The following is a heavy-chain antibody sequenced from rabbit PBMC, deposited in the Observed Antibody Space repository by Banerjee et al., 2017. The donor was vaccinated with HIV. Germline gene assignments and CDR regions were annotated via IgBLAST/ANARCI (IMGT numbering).Heavy chain of an antibody. J-gene: IGHJ4*01. CDR1: GIDFSSSVH. D-gene: IGHD7-1*01. CDR3: ARGLIILVDGISL. Sequence: QQQLEESGGGLVKPGGTLTLTCEASGIDFSSSVHMCWVRQAPGKGLEWIACIHTSSGNTWYASWVNGRFTISKTSSTTVTLQMTSLTAADTATYFCARGLIILVDGISLWGQGTLVTVS. V-gene: IGHV1S43*01. CDR2: IHTSSGNT.